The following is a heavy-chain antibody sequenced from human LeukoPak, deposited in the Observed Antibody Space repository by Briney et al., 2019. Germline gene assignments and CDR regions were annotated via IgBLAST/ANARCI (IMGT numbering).Heavy chain of an antibody. D-gene: IGHD6-19*01. CDR2: IKEDGSET. CDR3: SGGSGWTSDF. CDR1: GFTFTSYW. J-gene: IGHJ4*02. Sequence: GGSLTLSCAASGFTFTSYWMNRVRQAPGKGLEWVATIKEDGSETYYVDFVKGRFTISRDNAKNSLHLQMNSLRAADTAVYYCSGGSGWTSDFWGQGTLVTVSS. V-gene: IGHV3-7*04.